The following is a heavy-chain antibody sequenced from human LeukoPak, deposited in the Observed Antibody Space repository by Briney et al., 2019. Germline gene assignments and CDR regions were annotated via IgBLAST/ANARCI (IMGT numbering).Heavy chain of an antibody. CDR1: GYTFTSYG. J-gene: IGHJ3*02. D-gene: IGHD3-22*01. V-gene: IGHV1-18*01. CDR2: ISAYNGNT. Sequence: SVKVSCKASGYTFTSYGISWVRQAPGQGLEWMGWISAYNGNTNYAQKLQGRVTMTTDTSTSTAYMELRSLRSDDTAVYYCASRRNYYDSSGYYWDDAFGIWGQGTMVTVSS. CDR3: ASRRNYYDSSGYYWDDAFGI.